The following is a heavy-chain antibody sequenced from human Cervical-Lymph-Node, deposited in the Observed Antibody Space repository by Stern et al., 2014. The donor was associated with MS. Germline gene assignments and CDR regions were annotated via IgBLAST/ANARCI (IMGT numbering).Heavy chain of an antibody. Sequence: QVQLQESGPGLVKPSETVSLTCTVSGGSMISKFWNWIRQPPGKGLERIGHVHSYGSTNYNPSLKSRVIISVDTSTNQFSLSLTSVTAADTAVYYCARVTGRGTRQNWFDSWGQGTRVTVSS. CDR1: GGSMISKF. D-gene: IGHD1-26*01. V-gene: IGHV4-59*01. J-gene: IGHJ5*01. CDR2: VHSYGST. CDR3: ARVTGRGTRQNWFDS.